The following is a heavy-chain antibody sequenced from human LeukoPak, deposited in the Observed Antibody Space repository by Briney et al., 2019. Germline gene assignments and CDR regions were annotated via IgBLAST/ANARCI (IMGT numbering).Heavy chain of an antibody. J-gene: IGHJ4*02. D-gene: IGHD6-13*01. Sequence: GASVKVSCKASGYIFTSYYMHWVRQAPGQGLEWMGIINPSGGSTNYAQNFQGRVTMTRDTSMTTAYMELNSLTSDDTAVYYCARAEGIAASPTVDYWGQGTLVTVSS. CDR3: ARAEGIAASPTVDY. V-gene: IGHV1-46*01. CDR2: INPSGGST. CDR1: GYIFTSYY.